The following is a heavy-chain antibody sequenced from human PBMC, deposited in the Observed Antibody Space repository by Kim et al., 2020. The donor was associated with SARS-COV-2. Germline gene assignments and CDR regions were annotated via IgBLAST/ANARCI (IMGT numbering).Heavy chain of an antibody. V-gene: IGHV4-34*01. Sequence: SETLSLTCAVYGGSFSGYYWSWIRQPPGKGLEWIGEINHSGSTNYNPSLKSRVTISVDTSKNQFSLKLSSVTAADTAVYYCARGPVGATHPFDYWGQGTLVTVSS. D-gene: IGHD1-26*01. CDR3: ARGPVGATHPFDY. J-gene: IGHJ4*02. CDR2: INHSGST. CDR1: GGSFSGYY.